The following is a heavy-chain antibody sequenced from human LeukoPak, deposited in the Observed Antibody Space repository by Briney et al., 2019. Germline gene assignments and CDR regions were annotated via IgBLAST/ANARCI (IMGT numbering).Heavy chain of an antibody. D-gene: IGHD2-21*01. CDR3: ARDVAIPPPKNYNYMDV. V-gene: IGHV1-69*05. Sequence: SVKVSCKASGGTFSSYAISWVRQAPGQGLEWMGRIIPIFGTANYAQKFQGRVTITTDESTSTAYMELSSLRSEDTAVYYCARDVAIPPPKNYNYMDVWGKGTTVTVSS. CDR2: IIPIFGTA. CDR1: GGTFSSYA. J-gene: IGHJ6*03.